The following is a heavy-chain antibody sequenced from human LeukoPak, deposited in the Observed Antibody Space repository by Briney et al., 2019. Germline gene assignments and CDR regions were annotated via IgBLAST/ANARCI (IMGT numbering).Heavy chain of an antibody. Sequence: GESLKISCEGSGYSFTSYWIGWVRQMPGKGLEWMGLIYPGDSATRYSPSFQGLVTISVDKSITTAYLQWSSLKTSDTAMYYCAKRRAVAGQYYFDYWGQGTLVTVSS. D-gene: IGHD6-19*01. V-gene: IGHV5-51*01. CDR3: AKRRAVAGQYYFDY. J-gene: IGHJ4*02. CDR1: GYSFTSYW. CDR2: IYPGDSAT.